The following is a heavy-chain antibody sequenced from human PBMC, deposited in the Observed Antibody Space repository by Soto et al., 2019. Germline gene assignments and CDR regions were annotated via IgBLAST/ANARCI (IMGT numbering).Heavy chain of an antibody. J-gene: IGHJ4*02. V-gene: IGHV1-46*04. D-gene: IGHD2-21*02. Sequence: QVQLMQSGAEVKKPGASVKVSCKASGDTFTDYYIHWVRQAPGQGLEWMGTVNPSGGHTTYAQHLLGRVTMTRDTTTSTIYMELTSLPSDATAIYYCARGGHVVVGTAALDYWGQGTLVTVSS. CDR1: GDTFTDYY. CDR3: ARGGHVVVGTAALDY. CDR2: VNPSGGHT.